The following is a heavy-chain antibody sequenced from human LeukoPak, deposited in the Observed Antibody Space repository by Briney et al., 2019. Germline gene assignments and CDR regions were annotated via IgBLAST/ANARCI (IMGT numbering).Heavy chain of an antibody. D-gene: IGHD2-15*01. CDR1: GGSFSGYY. CDR3: ASSSGYCSGGSCYPTADY. V-gene: IGHV4-34*01. CDR2: INHSGST. Sequence: PSETLSLTCAVYGGSFSGYYWSWIRQPPGKVLEWIGEINHSGSTNYNPSLKSRVTISVDTSKNQFSLKLSSVTAADTAVYYCASSSGYCSGGSCYPTADYWGQGTLVTVSS. J-gene: IGHJ4*02.